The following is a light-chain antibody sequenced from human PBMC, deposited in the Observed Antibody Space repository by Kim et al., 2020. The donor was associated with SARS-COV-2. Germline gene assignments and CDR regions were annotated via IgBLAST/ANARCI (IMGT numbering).Light chain of an antibody. Sequence: EIVMTQSPATLSVSPGERATLSCRASQSVSSNLAWYQHKPGQAPRLLIYGASIRATGIPARFSGSGSGTEFTLTISILQSEDFAVYYCQQYNNWPPFTFGPGTKVDIK. CDR3: QQYNNWPPFT. CDR1: QSVSSN. V-gene: IGKV3D-15*03. CDR2: GAS. J-gene: IGKJ3*01.